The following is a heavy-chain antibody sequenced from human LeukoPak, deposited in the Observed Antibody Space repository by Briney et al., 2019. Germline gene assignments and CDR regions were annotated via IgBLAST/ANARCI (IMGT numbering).Heavy chain of an antibody. Sequence: GGSLRLSCAVSGITLSNYAMSWVRQAPGKGLEWVAGISGSGGGTHYADSVKGRFTISRDNPKNTLYLQMNNLRAGDTAVYFCAKRGVVIRVILVGFHKEAYYFDSWGQGALVTASS. CDR3: AKRGVVIRVILVGFHKEAYYFDS. D-gene: IGHD3-22*01. CDR2: ISGSGGGT. J-gene: IGHJ4*02. CDR1: GITLSNYA. V-gene: IGHV3-23*01.